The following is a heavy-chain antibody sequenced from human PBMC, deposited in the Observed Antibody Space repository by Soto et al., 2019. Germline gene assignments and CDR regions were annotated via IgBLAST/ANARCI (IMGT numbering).Heavy chain of an antibody. D-gene: IGHD2-2*01. CDR1: RYSFTTYW. CDR2: IHPGESDT. CDR3: ARLGDIVVVPAAPYYYYGMDV. V-gene: IGHV5-51*01. J-gene: IGHJ6*02. Sequence: GESLKISCKSYRYSFTTYWIAWVRQMPGKGLEWMGSIHPGESDTRYSPSFQGQVTISADRSITTAYLQWSSLKASDTAMYYCARLGDIVVVPAAPYYYYGMDVWGQGTTVTVSS.